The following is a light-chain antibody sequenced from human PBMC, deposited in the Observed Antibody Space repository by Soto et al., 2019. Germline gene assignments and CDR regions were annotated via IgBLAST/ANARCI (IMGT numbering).Light chain of an antibody. CDR1: SSDVGAYNY. J-gene: IGLJ3*02. V-gene: IGLV2-8*01. CDR3: SSFASSNTWV. Sequence: QSVLTQPPSASGSPGQSVTISCTGTSSDVGAYNYVSWYQQHAGKAPKLVIYEVTKRPSGVPDRFSGSKSANTASLTVSGLQAEDEADYYCSSFASSNTWVFGGETKLNVL. CDR2: EVT.